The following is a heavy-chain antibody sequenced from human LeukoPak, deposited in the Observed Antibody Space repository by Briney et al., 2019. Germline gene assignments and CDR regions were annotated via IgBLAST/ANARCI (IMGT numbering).Heavy chain of an antibody. CDR2: IYSGGRT. Sequence: GGSLRLSCAASGFTVSSNYMTWVRQAPGKGLEWVSVIYSGGRTYYADSVKGRFTVSRDNSKNTLYLQMNSLRAEDTAVYYCAKSGVAGYNWFDPWGQGTLVTVSS. J-gene: IGHJ5*02. D-gene: IGHD2-15*01. CDR3: AKSGVAGYNWFDP. CDR1: GFTVSSNY. V-gene: IGHV3-66*02.